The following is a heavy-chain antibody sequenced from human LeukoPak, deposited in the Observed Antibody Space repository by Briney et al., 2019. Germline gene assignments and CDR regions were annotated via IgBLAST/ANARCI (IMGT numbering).Heavy chain of an antibody. D-gene: IGHD5-12*01. V-gene: IGHV3-33*01. CDR3: ARDSGYSAFDY. CDR1: GFTFSSHG. CDR2: IWSDGSDK. J-gene: IGHJ4*02. Sequence: GGPLRLSCAASGFTFSSHGMHWVRKAPGKGLEWVAAIWSDGSDKHYADSVKGRFTISRDNSKNSLYLQINSLRADDTAVYFCARDSGYSAFDYWGQGTLVTVSS.